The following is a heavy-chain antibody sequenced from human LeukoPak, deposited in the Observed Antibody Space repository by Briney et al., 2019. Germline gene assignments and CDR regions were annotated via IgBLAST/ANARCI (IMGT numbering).Heavy chain of an antibody. CDR2: IYNSGIT. CDR3: ARHGDVRYFDWLKDGFDY. J-gene: IGHJ4*02. Sequence: PSETLSLTCAVSGGSISSGGYSWSWIRQPPGKGLEWIGYIYNSGITNKNPSLKSRVTISGDTSKNQFSLRLSSVTAADTAVYYCARHGDVRYFDWLKDGFDYWGQGTLVTVSS. D-gene: IGHD3-9*01. CDR1: GGSISSGGYS. V-gene: IGHV4-61*08.